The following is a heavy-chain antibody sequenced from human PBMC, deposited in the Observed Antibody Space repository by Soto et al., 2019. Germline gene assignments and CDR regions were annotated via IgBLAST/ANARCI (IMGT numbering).Heavy chain of an antibody. D-gene: IGHD2-15*01. V-gene: IGHV4-34*01. CDR1: GGSFSGYY. CDR3: ARRSASGGSPYYYYYYMDV. Sequence: PSETLSLTCAVYGGSFSGYYWSWIRQPPGKGLEWIGEINHSGSINYNPSLKSRVTISVDTSKNQFSLKLSSVTAADTAVYYCARRSASGGSPYYYYYYMDVWGKGTTVTVSS. J-gene: IGHJ6*03. CDR2: INHSGSI.